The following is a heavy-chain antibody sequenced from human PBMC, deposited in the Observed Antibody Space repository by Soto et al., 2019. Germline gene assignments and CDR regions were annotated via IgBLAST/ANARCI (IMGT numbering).Heavy chain of an antibody. D-gene: IGHD1-26*01. CDR3: TTGSYEGY. V-gene: IGHV3-15*07. CDR2: IKTKCPGETT. J-gene: IGHJ4*02. CDR1: GFTFSSAW. Sequence: EVQLVESGGGLVKPGGSLRLSCAASGFTFSSAWMNWVRQAPGKGLEWVGRIKTKCPGETTAYPAPVRGRFTIFRDDSKNTLYLQKNSLKTEDTAVYYSTTGSYEGYWGQGTLVTVSS.